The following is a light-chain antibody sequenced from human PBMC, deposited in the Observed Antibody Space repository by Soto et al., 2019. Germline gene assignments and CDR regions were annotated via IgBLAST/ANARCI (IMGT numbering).Light chain of an antibody. V-gene: IGKV1-9*01. J-gene: IGKJ4*01. CDR2: AAS. Sequence: DIQLTQSPSFLSASVGDRVTITCRASQGISSYLAWYQQKPGKAPNLLIYAASTLQSGVPSRFSGSGSGTEFTLTISSLQPEDSATYYCQQHNSYPVTFGGGTKVEIK. CDR1: QGISSY. CDR3: QQHNSYPVT.